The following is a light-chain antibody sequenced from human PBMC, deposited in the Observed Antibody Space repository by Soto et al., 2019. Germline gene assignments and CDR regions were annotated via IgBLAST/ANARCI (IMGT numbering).Light chain of an antibody. Sequence: EIVLTQSPGTLSLSPGERATLSCRASQSISSSYLAWYQQKPGQAPRLLVYGASSRATGIPDMFSGSGSGTDFTITISRLEPEDFAVYYCQQYGSSRFTFGPGTKVDIK. J-gene: IGKJ3*01. CDR3: QQYGSSRFT. CDR1: QSISSSY. CDR2: GAS. V-gene: IGKV3-20*01.